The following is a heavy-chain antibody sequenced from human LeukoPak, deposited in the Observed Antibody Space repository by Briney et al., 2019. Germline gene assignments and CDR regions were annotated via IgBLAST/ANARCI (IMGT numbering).Heavy chain of an antibody. CDR3: ARYGPVTSMDV. CDR1: GITVGSNY. Sequence: GGSLRLSCAASGITVGSNYMSWVRQAPGKGLEWVSVIYTGGDSTYYADSVKGRFTISRDYSKNTLNLQMNSLAAEDTAVYYCARYGPVTSMDVWGQGTTVTVSS. J-gene: IGHJ6*02. D-gene: IGHD4-17*01. CDR2: IYTGGDST. V-gene: IGHV3-66*01.